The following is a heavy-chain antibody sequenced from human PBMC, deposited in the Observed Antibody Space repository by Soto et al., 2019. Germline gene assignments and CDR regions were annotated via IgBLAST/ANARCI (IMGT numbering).Heavy chain of an antibody. V-gene: IGHV5-51*01. CDR3: GSTRPGYGDAFDI. CDR1: GYSLTSYW. D-gene: IGHD5-12*01. CDR2: IYPGDSDT. Sequence: PGESLKISCKGSGYSLTSYWIGWVRQMPGKGLEWMGIIYPGDSDTRYSPSFQGQVTISADKSISTAYLQWSSLKASDTAMYYCGSTRPGYGDAFDIWGQGTMVTVSS. J-gene: IGHJ3*02.